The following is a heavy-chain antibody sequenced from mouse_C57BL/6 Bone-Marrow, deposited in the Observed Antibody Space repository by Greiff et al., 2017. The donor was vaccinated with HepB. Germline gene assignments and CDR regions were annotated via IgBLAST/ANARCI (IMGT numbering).Heavy chain of an antibody. V-gene: IGHV1-42*01. Sequence: EVQLQESGPELVKPGASVKISCKASGYSFTGYYMNWVKQSPEKSLEWIGEINPSTGGTTYNQKFKAKATLTVDKSSSTAYMQLKSLTSEDSAVYDCARSGYYYGSSPDYWGQGTTLTVSS. CDR2: INPSTGGT. J-gene: IGHJ2*01. CDR3: ARSGYYYGSSPDY. D-gene: IGHD1-1*01. CDR1: GYSFTGYY.